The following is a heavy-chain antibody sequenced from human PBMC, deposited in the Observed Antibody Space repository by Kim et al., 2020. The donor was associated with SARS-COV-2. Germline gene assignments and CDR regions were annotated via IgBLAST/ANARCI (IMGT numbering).Heavy chain of an antibody. CDR1: GFTFGDYA. J-gene: IGHJ6*02. V-gene: IGHV3-49*03. CDR2: IRSKAYGGTK. Sequence: GGSLRLSCTASGFTFGDYAMSWFRQVPGKGLEWVGIIRSKAYGGTKAYAASVKGRFTISRDDSKSIAYLQMNSLKTEDTAVYYCTRLDDYGDYPYYYYGMDVWGQGTTVTVSS. CDR3: TRLDDYGDYPYYYYGMDV. D-gene: IGHD4-17*01.